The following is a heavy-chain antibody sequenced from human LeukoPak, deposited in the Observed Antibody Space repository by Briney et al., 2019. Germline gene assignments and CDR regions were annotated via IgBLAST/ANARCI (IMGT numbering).Heavy chain of an antibody. CDR1: GESFSGYY. Sequence: PSETLSLTCAVYGESFSGYYWSWIRQPPGKGLEWIGEINHSGSTTYNPSLKSRVTISLGTSKNQFSLNLSSVTAADTAVYYCARQKAYYDILTGYYAPYYYYYMDVWGKGTTVTISS. CDR3: ARQKAYYDILTGYYAPYYYYYMDV. CDR2: INHSGST. V-gene: IGHV4-34*01. D-gene: IGHD3-9*01. J-gene: IGHJ6*03.